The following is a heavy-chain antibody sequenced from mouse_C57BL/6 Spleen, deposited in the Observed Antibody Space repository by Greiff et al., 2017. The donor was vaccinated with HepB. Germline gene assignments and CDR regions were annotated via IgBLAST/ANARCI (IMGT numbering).Heavy chain of an antibody. J-gene: IGHJ2*01. CDR1: GYAFSSSW. CDR2: IYPGDGDT. V-gene: IGHV1-82*01. D-gene: IGHD1-1*01. Sequence: QVQLQQSGPELVKPGASVKISCKASGYAFSSSWMNWVKQRPGKGLEWIGRIYPGDGDTNYNGKFKGKATLTADKSSSTAYMQLSSLTSEDSAVYFCAREDYYGTLDYGGQGTTLTVSS. CDR3: AREDYYGTLDY.